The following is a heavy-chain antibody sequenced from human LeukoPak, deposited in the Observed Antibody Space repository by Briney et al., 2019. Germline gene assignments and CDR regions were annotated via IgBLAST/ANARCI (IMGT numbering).Heavy chain of an antibody. J-gene: IGHJ4*02. Sequence: GGSLRLSCAASGCTFSSYSMNWVRQAPGEGLEWVSSISSSSSYIYYADSVKGRFTISRDNAKNSLYLQMNSLRAEDTAVYYCARENTAADLDYWGQGTLVTASS. CDR1: GCTFSSYS. V-gene: IGHV3-21*01. CDR3: ARENTAADLDY. CDR2: ISSSSSYI. D-gene: IGHD5-18*01.